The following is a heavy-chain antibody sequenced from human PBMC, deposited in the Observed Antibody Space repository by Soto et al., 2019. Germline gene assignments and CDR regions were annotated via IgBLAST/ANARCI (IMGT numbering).Heavy chain of an antibody. J-gene: IGHJ3*02. Sequence: LEPLSLSCPVGGDSISRWSSCCYRQPPGKGLEWIGYIYYSGSTNYNPSLKSRVTISVDTSKNQFSLKLSSVTAADTAVYYCARDLIAVAGNAFDIWGQRTMVTVSS. V-gene: IGHV4-59*01. CDR3: ARDLIAVAGNAFDI. D-gene: IGHD6-19*01. CDR1: GDSISRWS. CDR2: IYYSGST.